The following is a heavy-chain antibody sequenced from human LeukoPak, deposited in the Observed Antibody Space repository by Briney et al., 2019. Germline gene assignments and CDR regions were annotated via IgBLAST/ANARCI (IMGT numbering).Heavy chain of an antibody. CDR3: ARSQTFTATTNFDY. J-gene: IGHJ4*02. V-gene: IGHV5-51*01. D-gene: IGHD4-17*01. CDR1: GYSFTTSW. CDR2: IYPGDSDT. Sequence: EESLKISCKASGYSFTTSWIAWVRQMSGKGLEWMGIIYPGDSDTRYSPSFRGQVTISADKSITTAYLQWSSLKASDTAMYYCARSQTFTATTNFDYWGQGTLVTVSS.